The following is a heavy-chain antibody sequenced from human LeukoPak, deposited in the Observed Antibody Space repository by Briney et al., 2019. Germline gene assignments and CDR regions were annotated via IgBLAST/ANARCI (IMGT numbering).Heavy chain of an antibody. Sequence: SETLSLTCAVYIDSFTNYYWNWIRQTPGKGLEWIAYIYYSGSTNYNPSLKSRVTISVDTSKNQFSLKLSSVTAADTAMYGSGSSGTFDYWGQGTLVTVSS. J-gene: IGHJ4*02. D-gene: IGHD3-10*01. V-gene: IGHV4-59*01. CDR2: IYYSGST. CDR1: IDSFTNYY. CDR3: GSSGTFDY.